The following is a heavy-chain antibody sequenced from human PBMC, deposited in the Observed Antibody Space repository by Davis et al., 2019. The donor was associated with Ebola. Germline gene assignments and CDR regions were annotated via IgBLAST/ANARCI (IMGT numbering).Heavy chain of an antibody. CDR2: IYYSGST. D-gene: IGHD1-26*01. J-gene: IGHJ5*02. Sequence: ESLKISCAASGFTLDDYAMHWIRQPPGKGLEWIGYIYYSGSTNYNPSLKSRVTISVDTSKNQFSLKLSSVTAADTAVYYCARVRLSGITSWFDPWGQGTLVTVSS. CDR1: GFTLDDYA. CDR3: ARVRLSGITSWFDP. V-gene: IGHV4-59*08.